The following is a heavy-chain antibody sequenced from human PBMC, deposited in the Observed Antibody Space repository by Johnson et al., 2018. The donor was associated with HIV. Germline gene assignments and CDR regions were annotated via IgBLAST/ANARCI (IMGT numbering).Heavy chain of an antibody. CDR3: ARGGYVPAFDI. J-gene: IGHJ3*02. CDR1: GFTFSSYT. V-gene: IGHV3-30-3*01. Sequence: VHLVESGGGVVQPGTSLRLSCAASGFTFSSYTMHWVRQAPGKGLEWVAVISYDGDNKYYADSVKGRFTISRDNSKNTLYLEMSSLRPEDTDVYYCARGGYVPAFDIWGQGTKVTVSS. D-gene: IGHD5-12*01. CDR2: ISYDGDNK.